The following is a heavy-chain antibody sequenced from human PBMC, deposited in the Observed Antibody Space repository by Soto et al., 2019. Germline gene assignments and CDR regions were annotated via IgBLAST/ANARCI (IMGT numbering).Heavy chain of an antibody. CDR2: IYHSGST. J-gene: IGHJ6*02. CDR3: ARSPDSSGYYPRWYYYGMDV. CDR1: GGSISSSNW. V-gene: IGHV4-4*02. Sequence: LSLTCAFSGGSISSSNWWSWVRQPPGKGLEWIGEIYHSGSTNYNPSLKSRVTISVDKSKNQFSLKLSSVTAADTAVYYCARSPDSSGYYPRWYYYGMDVWGQGTTVTVSS. D-gene: IGHD3-22*01.